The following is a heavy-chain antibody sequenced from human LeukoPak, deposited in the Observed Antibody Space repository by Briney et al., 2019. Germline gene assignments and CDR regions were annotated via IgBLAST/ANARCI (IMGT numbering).Heavy chain of an antibody. V-gene: IGHV4-34*01. J-gene: IGHJ5*02. Sequence: SETLSLTCAVYGGSFSGYYWRWIRQPPGKGLEWIGEINHSGSTNYNPSLKSRVTISVDTSKNQFSLKLSSVTAADTAVYYCARWSRITTAFDPWGQGTLVTVSS. CDR2: INHSGST. CDR1: GGSFSGYY. CDR3: ARWSRITTAFDP. D-gene: IGHD3-10*01.